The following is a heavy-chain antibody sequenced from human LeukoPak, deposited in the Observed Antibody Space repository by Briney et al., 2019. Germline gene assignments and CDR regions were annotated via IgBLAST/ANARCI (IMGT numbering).Heavy chain of an antibody. V-gene: IGHV4-39*01. CDR2: INHSGST. CDR1: GGSISSSSYY. Sequence: SETLSLTCTVSGGSISSSSYYWGWIRQPPGKGLEWIGEINHSGSTNYNPSLKSRVTISVDTSKNQFSLKLSSVTAADTAVYYCARHYYGSGFDPWGQGTLVTVSS. J-gene: IGHJ5*02. D-gene: IGHD3-10*01. CDR3: ARHYYGSGFDP.